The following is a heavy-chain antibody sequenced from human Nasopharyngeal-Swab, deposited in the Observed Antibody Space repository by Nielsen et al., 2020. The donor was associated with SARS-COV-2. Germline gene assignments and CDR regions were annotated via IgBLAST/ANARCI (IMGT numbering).Heavy chain of an antibody. CDR3: VRSSSWYYFDY. V-gene: IGHV4-39*01. J-gene: IGHJ4*02. CDR2: IYYNGNP. CDR1: GDSIAYSTFY. D-gene: IGHD6-13*01. Sequence: GSLRLSCTVSGDSIAYSTFYWGWIRQPPGKGLEWIGNIYYNGNPYQNPSLKSRLTISVDKSKNQFSLQLSSVTAADTAVYYCVRSSSWYYFDYWAQGTQVTVSS.